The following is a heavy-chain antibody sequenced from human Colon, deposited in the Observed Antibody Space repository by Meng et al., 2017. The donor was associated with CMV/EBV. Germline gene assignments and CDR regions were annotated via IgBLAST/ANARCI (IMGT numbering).Heavy chain of an antibody. J-gene: IGHJ4*02. D-gene: IGHD3-10*01. Sequence: QVQLVQSGAGVKKPWASWMVSCMSLGYRFTNYGITWVRQAPGPGLEWRAWISVHNGDVKYAQKFQGRVTMTTDTSTSTAYMELGSLRSDDTAVYYCARASYEFMTFARRVTPGDFWGQGTLVTVSS. CDR1: GYRFTNYG. CDR3: ARASYEFMTFARRVTPGDF. CDR2: ISVHNGDV. V-gene: IGHV1-18*01.